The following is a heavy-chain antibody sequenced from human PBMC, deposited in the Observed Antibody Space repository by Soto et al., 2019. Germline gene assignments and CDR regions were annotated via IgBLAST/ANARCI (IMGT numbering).Heavy chain of an antibody. V-gene: IGHV6-1*01. CDR2: TYYRSKWYN. CDR3: ARAPHRYSSGWPGEDYYYGMDV. J-gene: IGHJ6*02. D-gene: IGHD6-19*01. CDR1: GDSVSSNSAA. Sequence: KQSQTLSLTCAISGDSVSSNSAAWNWIRQSPSRGLEWLGRTYYRSKWYNDYAVSVKSRITINPDTSKNQFSLQLNSVTPEDTAVYYCARAPHRYSSGWPGEDYYYGMDVWGQGTTVTVSS.